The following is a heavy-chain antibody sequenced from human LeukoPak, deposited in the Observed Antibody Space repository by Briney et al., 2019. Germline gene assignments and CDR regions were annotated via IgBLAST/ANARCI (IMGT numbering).Heavy chain of an antibody. CDR2: ISGSGGGT. D-gene: IGHD3-3*02. CDR3: AKSKGSIFHYFDY. Sequence: GGSLRLSCAASGFTFSSYAMSWVRQAPGKGLEWVSAISGSGGGTYYAHSVKGRFTISRDNSKNTLYLQMNSLRAEDTAIYYCAKSKGSIFHYFDYWGQGALVTVSA. J-gene: IGHJ4*02. CDR1: GFTFSSYA. V-gene: IGHV3-23*01.